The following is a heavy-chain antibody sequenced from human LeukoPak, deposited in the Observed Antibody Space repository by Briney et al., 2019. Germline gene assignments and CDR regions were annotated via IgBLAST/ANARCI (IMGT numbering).Heavy chain of an antibody. CDR1: GFTVSSNY. J-gene: IGHJ6*02. D-gene: IGHD3-16*01. Sequence: GGSLRLSCAASGFTVSSNYMSWVRQAPGKGLEWVAVISYDGSNKYYADSVKGRFTISRDNSKNTLYLQMNSLRAEDTAVYYCARPRGPYDYYYYGMDVWGQGTTVTVSS. CDR3: ARPRGPYDYYYYGMDV. CDR2: ISYDGSNK. V-gene: IGHV3-30-3*01.